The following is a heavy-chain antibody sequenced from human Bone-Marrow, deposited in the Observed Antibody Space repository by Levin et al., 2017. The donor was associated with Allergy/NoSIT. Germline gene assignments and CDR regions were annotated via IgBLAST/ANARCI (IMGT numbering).Heavy chain of an antibody. CDR2: IWYDGSNK. CDR3: ARVPVGKPPGDSSSWYFVCPECDGMDV. J-gene: IGHJ6*02. V-gene: IGHV3-33*01. D-gene: IGHD6-13*01. Sequence: GGSLRLSCAASGFTFSSYGMHWVRQAPGKGLEWVAVIWYDGSNKYYADSVKGRFTISRDNSKNTLYLQMNSLRAEDTAVYYCARVPVGKPPGDSSSWYFVCPECDGMDVWGQGTTVTVSS. CDR1: GFTFSSYG.